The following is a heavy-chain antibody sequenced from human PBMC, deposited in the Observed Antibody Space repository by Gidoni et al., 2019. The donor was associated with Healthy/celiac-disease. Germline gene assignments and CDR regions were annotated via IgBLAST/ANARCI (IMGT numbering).Heavy chain of an antibody. CDR3: AKDPVASYDSSGHFDY. CDR1: GFTFSSYG. V-gene: IGHV3-30*18. Sequence: QVQLVESGGGVVQPGRSLRLSCAASGFTFSSYGMHWVRQAPGKGLEWVAVISYDGSNKYYADSVKGRFTISRDNSKNTLYLQMNSLRAEDTAVYYCAKDPVASYDSSGHFDYWGQGTLVTVSS. CDR2: ISYDGSNK. D-gene: IGHD3-22*01. J-gene: IGHJ4*02.